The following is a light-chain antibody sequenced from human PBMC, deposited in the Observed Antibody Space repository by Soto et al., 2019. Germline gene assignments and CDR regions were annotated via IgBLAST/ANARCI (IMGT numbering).Light chain of an antibody. J-gene: IGLJ3*02. CDR1: SSNIGTNP. CDR3: ATWDDSLNGWV. V-gene: IGLV1-44*01. Sequence: QSALTQPPSASGTPGQRVTISCSGGSSNIGTNPVSWYQQFPGTAPKLLMFSNNQGPSGVPDRFSGSKSGTSASLAISGLQSEDEADYYCATWDDSLNGWVFGGGTKLTVL. CDR2: SNN.